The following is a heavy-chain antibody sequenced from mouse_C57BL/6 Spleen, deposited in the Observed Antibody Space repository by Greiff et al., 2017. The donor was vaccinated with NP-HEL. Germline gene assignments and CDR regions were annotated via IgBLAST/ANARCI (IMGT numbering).Heavy chain of an antibody. J-gene: IGHJ1*03. V-gene: IGHV5-16*01. Sequence: EVHLVESEGGLVQPGSSMKLSCTASGFTFSDYYMAWVRQVPEKGLEWVANINYDGSSTYYLDSLKSRFIISRDNAKNILYLQMSSLKSEDTATYYCARMGGYYWYFDVWGTGTTVTVSS. CDR1: GFTFSDYY. CDR2: INYDGSST. CDR3: ARMGGYYWYFDV. D-gene: IGHD1-1*02.